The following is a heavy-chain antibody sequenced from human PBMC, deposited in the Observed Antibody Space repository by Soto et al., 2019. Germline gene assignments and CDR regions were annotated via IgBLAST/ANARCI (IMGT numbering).Heavy chain of an antibody. CDR1: GFTFSCCA. Sequence: EVRLLDSGGGLVQPGGSLRLSCAASGFTFSCCAMSWVRQAPGKGLEWVSTIHGDGDYMQYTDSVKGRFTISRDNSRNTLYVQMDSLRGDDTAVYYCVKNRGGGSYTSWSFASWGRGTLVTVSS. V-gene: IGHV3-23*01. CDR3: VKNRGGGSYTSWSFAS. J-gene: IGHJ2*01. CDR2: IHGDGDYM. D-gene: IGHD1-26*01.